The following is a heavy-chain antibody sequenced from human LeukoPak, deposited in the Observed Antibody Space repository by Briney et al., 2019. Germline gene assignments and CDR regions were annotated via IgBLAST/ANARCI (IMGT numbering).Heavy chain of an antibody. D-gene: IGHD3-10*01. V-gene: IGHV4-38-2*02. CDR3: ARLGWLYGSGSMNWFDP. CDR2: IYYSGST. Sequence: SETLSLTCTASGYSISSGYYWGWIRQPPGKGLEWIGSIYYSGSTYYNPSLKSRVTISVDTSKNQFSLKLNSVTAADTAVYYCARLGWLYGSGSMNWFDPWGQGTLVTVSS. CDR1: GYSISSGYY. J-gene: IGHJ5*02.